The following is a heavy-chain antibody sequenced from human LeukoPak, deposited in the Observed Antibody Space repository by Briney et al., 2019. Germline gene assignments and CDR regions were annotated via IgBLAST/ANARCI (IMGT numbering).Heavy chain of an antibody. Sequence: GGSLGLSCAASGFTFDDYAMHWVRQAPGKGLEWVSGISWNSGSIGYADSVKGRFTISRDNAKNSLYLQMNSLRAEDTALYYCAKPLGALDAFDIWGQGTMVTVSS. CDR1: GFTFDDYA. V-gene: IGHV3-9*01. CDR2: ISWNSGSI. D-gene: IGHD3-10*01. CDR3: AKPLGALDAFDI. J-gene: IGHJ3*02.